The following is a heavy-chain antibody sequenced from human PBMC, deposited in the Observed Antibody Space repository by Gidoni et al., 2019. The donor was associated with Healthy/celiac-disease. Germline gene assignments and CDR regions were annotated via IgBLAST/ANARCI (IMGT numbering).Heavy chain of an antibody. CDR1: GFTFDDYA. CDR3: AKDLDDYGDQRTFDI. Sequence: EVQLVESGGGLVQPGRSLRLSCAASGFTFDDYAMHWVRQAPGKGLECVSGISWNSGSIGYADSVKGRFTISRDNAKNSLYLQMNSLRAEDTALYYCAKDLDDYGDQRTFDIWGQGTMVTVSS. D-gene: IGHD4-17*01. CDR2: ISWNSGSI. J-gene: IGHJ3*02. V-gene: IGHV3-9*01.